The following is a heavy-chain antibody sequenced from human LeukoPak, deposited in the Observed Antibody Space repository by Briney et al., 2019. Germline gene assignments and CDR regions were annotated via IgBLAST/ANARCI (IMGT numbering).Heavy chain of an antibody. J-gene: IGHJ4*02. CDR1: GFTFSNAW. D-gene: IGHD5-18*01. CDR3: TTEALGGYSYGYSDFDY. V-gene: IGHV3-15*01. Sequence: GGSLRLSCAASGFTFSNAWMSWVRQAPGKGLEWVGRIKSKTDGGTTDYAAPVKGRFTISRDDSKNTLYLQMNSLKTEDTAVYYCTTEALGGYSYGYSDFDYWGQGTLVTVSS. CDR2: IKSKTDGGTT.